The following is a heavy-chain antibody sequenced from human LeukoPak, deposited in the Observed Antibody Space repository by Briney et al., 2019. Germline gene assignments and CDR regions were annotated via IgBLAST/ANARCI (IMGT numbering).Heavy chain of an antibody. D-gene: IGHD3-10*01. CDR2: IYYSGST. CDR3: ARVVGTMVRGVGNWFDP. CDR1: GDSISSGGYY. J-gene: IGHJ5*02. V-gene: IGHV4-31*03. Sequence: PSETLSLTCTVSGDSISSGGYYWSWIRQHPGKGLEWIGYIYYSGSTYYNPSLKSRVTISVDTSKNQFSLKLSSVTAADTAVYYCARVVGTMVRGVGNWFDPWGQGTLVTVSS.